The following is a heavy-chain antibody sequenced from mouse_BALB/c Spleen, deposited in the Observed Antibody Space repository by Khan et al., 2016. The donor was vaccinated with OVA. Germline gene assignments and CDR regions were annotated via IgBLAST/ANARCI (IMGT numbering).Heavy chain of an antibody. Sequence: VELVESGGDLVKPGGSVKLSCAASGYTFSSYSMSWVRQTPGKRLEWVATISTHGDYTYFPDSVKGRFTFSIDNATNTANLQMSSLKSEDTALYYCASNLTGAFAYWGQGTLVTVSA. CDR1: GYTFSSYS. CDR3: ASNLTGAFAY. J-gene: IGHJ3*01. V-gene: IGHV5-6*01. D-gene: IGHD1-3*01. CDR2: ISTHGDYT.